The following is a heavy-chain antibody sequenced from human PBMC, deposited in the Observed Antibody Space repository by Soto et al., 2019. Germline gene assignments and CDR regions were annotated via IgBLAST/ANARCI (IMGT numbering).Heavy chain of an antibody. V-gene: IGHV3-23*01. J-gene: IGHJ3*02. D-gene: IGHD1-1*01. CDR1: GFTFSTYA. CDR2: ISGSGSST. CDR3: AKYRWNDGHDGLDI. Sequence: GGSLRLSCAASGFTFSTYAMSWVRQAQGKGLEWVSVISGSGSSTYYADSVKGRFTISRDNSKNTLYLQMNSLRAEDTAVYYCAKYRWNDGHDGLDIWGQGTMVTVSS.